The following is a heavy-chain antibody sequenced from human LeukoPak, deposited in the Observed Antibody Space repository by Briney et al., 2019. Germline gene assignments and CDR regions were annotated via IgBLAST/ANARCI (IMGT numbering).Heavy chain of an antibody. V-gene: IGHV1-69*13. CDR2: IIPIFGTA. J-gene: IGHJ4*02. CDR1: GGTFSSYA. D-gene: IGHD5-18*01. CDR3: ASARVYSYGQLDY. Sequence: SVKVSCKASGGTFSSYAISWVRQAPGQGLEWMGGIIPIFGTANYAQKFQGRVTITADESTSTAYMELSSLRSEDTAVYYCASARVYSYGQLDYWGQGTLVTVSS.